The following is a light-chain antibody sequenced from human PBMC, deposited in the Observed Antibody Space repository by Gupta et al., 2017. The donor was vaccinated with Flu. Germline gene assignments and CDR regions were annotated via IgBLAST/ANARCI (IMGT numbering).Light chain of an antibody. J-gene: IGLJ3*02. CDR1: SGDVASYNF. CDR2: DAN. CDR3: SPYYSSGTLV. V-gene: IGLV2-14*03. Sequence: SVTISCTGSSGDVASYNFPCWYQQKPGVAPNVMIYDANNRPAGAATRFSGSNPGNKAALTISGVQTEDDADYYCSPYYSSGTLVFGGGTKLTVL.